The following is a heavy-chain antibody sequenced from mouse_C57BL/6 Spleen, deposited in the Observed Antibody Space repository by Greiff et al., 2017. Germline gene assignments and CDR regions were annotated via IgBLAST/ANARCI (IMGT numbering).Heavy chain of an antibody. Sequence: QVQLQQSGAELVRPGTSVKVSCKASGYAFTNYLIEWVKQRPGQGLEWIGVINPGSGGTNYNEKFKGKATLTADKSSSTAYMQLRSLTSEDSAVYFCATGTSTPDYWGQGTSVTVSS. CDR3: ATGTSTPDY. CDR2: INPGSGGT. V-gene: IGHV1-54*01. CDR1: GYAFTNYL. D-gene: IGHD4-1*01. J-gene: IGHJ4*01.